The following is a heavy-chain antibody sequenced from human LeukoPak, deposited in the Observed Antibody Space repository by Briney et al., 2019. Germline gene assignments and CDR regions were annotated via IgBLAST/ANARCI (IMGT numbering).Heavy chain of an antibody. CDR1: GGSISSYY. V-gene: IGHV4-59*08. Sequence: SETLSLTCTVSGGSISSYYWSWIRQPPGKGLEYIGYISYSGSTNYNPSLNSRVTMSVDTSKNQFSLKLSSVTATDTAVYYCARHTPKDIAAAGAGYYYYLDVWGKETTVTVCS. D-gene: IGHD6-13*01. CDR2: ISYSGST. CDR3: ARHTPKDIAAAGAGYYYYLDV. J-gene: IGHJ6*03.